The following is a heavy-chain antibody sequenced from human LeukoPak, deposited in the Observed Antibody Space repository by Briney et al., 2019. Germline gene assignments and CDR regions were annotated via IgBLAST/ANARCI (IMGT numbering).Heavy chain of an antibody. CDR1: GGSFSGYY. CDR3: ARGSLIVVVPAATSYTKGYYYGMDV. Sequence: SETLSLTCAVYGGSFSGYYWSWIRQPPGKGLEWIGEINHSGSTNYNPSLKSRVTISVDTSKNQFSLKLSSVTAADTAVYYFARGSLIVVVPAATSYTKGYYYGMDVWGQGTTVTVSS. V-gene: IGHV4-34*01. J-gene: IGHJ6*02. D-gene: IGHD2-2*01. CDR2: INHSGST.